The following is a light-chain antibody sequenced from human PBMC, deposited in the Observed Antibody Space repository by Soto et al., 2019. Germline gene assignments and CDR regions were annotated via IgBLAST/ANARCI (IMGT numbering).Light chain of an antibody. Sequence: DLQMSQSATVILAARATRITITCRAGQNIFSSLNWYQQKPAKAPTLLLYAAYTLQSGVPSTFSGSGSGTDFTLTITSLQPEDLATYYCRQRYNSPPITCGQGTRVEI. V-gene: IGKV1-39*01. J-gene: IGKJ5*01. CDR2: AAY. CDR1: QNIFSS. CDR3: RQRYNSPPIT.